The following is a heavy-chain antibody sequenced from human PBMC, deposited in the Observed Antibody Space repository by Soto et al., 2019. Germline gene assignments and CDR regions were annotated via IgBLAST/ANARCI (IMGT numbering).Heavy chain of an antibody. V-gene: IGHV4-34*01. CDR3: ATRRVLLWFGELPTNWFDP. D-gene: IGHD3-10*01. J-gene: IGHJ5*02. CDR1: GGSFSGYY. CDR2: INHSGST. Sequence: PSETLSLTCAVYGGSFSGYYWSWIRQPPGKGLEWIGEINHSGSTNYNPSLKSRVTISVDTSKNQFSLKLSSVTAADTAVYYCATRRVLLWFGELPTNWFDPWGQGTLVTVSS.